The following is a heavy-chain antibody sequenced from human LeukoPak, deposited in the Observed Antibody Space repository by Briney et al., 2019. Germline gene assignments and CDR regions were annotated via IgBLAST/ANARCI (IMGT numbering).Heavy chain of an antibody. J-gene: IGHJ4*02. CDR1: GFTFSRYE. Sequence: GGSLRLSCAASGFTFSRYEMNWVRQAPGKGLEWVSYISRSGDTIYFADSVKGRFTISRDNAKNSLYLQMSSLRAEDTSVYYCARDYASDYWGQGTLVTVSS. V-gene: IGHV3-48*03. CDR3: ARDYASDY. CDR2: ISRSGDTI. D-gene: IGHD3-10*01.